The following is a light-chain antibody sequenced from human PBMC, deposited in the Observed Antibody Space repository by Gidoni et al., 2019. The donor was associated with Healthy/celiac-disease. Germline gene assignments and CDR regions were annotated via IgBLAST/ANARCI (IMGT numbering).Light chain of an antibody. Sequence: DLVMNQSPLSLPVTPGEPASISCRSSQSLLHSNGYNYWDWYLQKPGQSPQLLIYLGSNRASGVPDRFSGSGSSTDFTLKISRVEAEYVGVYYCMHALQTPWTFXXXTKVEIK. CDR3: MHALQTPWT. CDR2: LGS. V-gene: IGKV2-28*01. J-gene: IGKJ1*01. CDR1: QSLLHSNGYNY.